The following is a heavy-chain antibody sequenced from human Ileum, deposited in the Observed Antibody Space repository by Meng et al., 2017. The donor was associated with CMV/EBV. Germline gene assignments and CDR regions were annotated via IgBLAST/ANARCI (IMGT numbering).Heavy chain of an antibody. CDR2: ISSDGTNQ. V-gene: IGHV3-30*18. D-gene: IGHD2-8*01. J-gene: IGHJ4*02. CDR3: AKGCNAPFCYYIDF. Sequence: ASGFSFDSSGIHWVRQAPGKGLEWVAIISSDGTNQHYADSVKGRSAISRDNSKNTLYLQVNRMRAEDTAVYYCAKGCNAPFCYYIDFWGRGTLVTVSS. CDR1: GFSFDSSG.